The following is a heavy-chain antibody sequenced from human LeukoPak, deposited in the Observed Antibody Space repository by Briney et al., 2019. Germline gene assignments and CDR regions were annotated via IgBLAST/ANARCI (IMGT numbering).Heavy chain of an antibody. Sequence: GGSLRLSCAASGFTFSSYEMNWVRQAPGKGLEWVSYISSSGSTIYYADSVKGRFTISRDNAKNSLYLQMNSLRAEDTAVYYCARDLLTISSGYYYNYYYGMDVWGQGTTVTVSS. J-gene: IGHJ6*02. CDR3: ARDLLTISSGYYYNYYYGMDV. CDR2: ISSSGSTI. CDR1: GFTFSSYE. V-gene: IGHV3-48*03. D-gene: IGHD3-22*01.